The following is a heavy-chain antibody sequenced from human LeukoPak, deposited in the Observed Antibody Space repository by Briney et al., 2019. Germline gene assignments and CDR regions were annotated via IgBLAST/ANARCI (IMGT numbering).Heavy chain of an antibody. Sequence: GGSLTLSCAASGFTFSSYSMNWVRQAPGKGLEWVSSISSSSSYIYYADSVKGRFTISRDNAKNSLYLQMNSLRAEDTAVYYCARDGDYGDYLDYWGQGTLVTVSS. V-gene: IGHV3-21*01. J-gene: IGHJ4*02. D-gene: IGHD4-17*01. CDR1: GFTFSSYS. CDR2: ISSSSSYI. CDR3: ARDGDYGDYLDY.